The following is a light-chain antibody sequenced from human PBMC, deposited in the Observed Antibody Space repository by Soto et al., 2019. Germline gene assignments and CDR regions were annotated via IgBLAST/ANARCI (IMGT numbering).Light chain of an antibody. CDR2: LNNDGSH. CDR1: SGHSSYA. V-gene: IGLV4-69*01. CDR3: QTWGTGFQF. J-gene: IGLJ2*01. Sequence: QSVLTQSPSASASLGASVKLTCTLSSGHSSYAIAWHQKQPGKGPRYLMDLNNDGSHTKGDGIPDRFSGSRSGADRYLIISSLQSEDEADYYCQTWGTGFQFFGGGTKLTVL.